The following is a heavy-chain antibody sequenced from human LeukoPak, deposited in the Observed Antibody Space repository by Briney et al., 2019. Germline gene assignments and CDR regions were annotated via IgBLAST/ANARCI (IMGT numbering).Heavy chain of an antibody. V-gene: IGHV3-7*01. Sequence: GGSLRLSCAASGFTFSGHWMSWARQAPGKGLEWVANINQGGSGKYYVDSVKGRFTISRDNANNLLYLQMNSLRGEDTAVYYCTRDRSRAEDDWGQGTLVTVSS. CDR3: TRDRSRAEDD. CDR2: INQGGSGK. J-gene: IGHJ4*02. CDR1: GFTFSGHW. D-gene: IGHD1-14*01.